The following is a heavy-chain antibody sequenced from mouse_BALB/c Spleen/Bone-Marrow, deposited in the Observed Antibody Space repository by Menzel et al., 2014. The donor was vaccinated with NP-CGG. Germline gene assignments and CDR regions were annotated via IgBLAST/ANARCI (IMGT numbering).Heavy chain of an antibody. J-gene: IGHJ4*01. V-gene: IGHV5-12-1*01. CDR1: GFAFSSYD. CDR3: ARPLYYYGSSPFYAMDY. D-gene: IGHD1-1*01. CDR2: ISSGGGST. Sequence: EVKLVESRGGLVKPGGSLKLSCAASGFAFSSYDMSWVRQTPEKRLEWVAYISSGGGSTYYPDTVKGRFTISRDNAKNTLYLQMSSLKSEDTAMYYCARPLYYYGSSPFYAMDYWGQGTSVTVSS.